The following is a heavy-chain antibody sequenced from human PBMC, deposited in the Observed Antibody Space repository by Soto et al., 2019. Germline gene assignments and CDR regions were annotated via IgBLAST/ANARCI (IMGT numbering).Heavy chain of an antibody. D-gene: IGHD1-26*01. J-gene: IGHJ4*02. Sequence: QLQLQESGPGLVKPSETLSLTCTVSGGSISSSSYYWGWIRQPPGKGLEWIGSIYYSGSTYYNPSLKSRVTISVDTSKNQFSLKLSSVTAADTAVYYCARGSDSVDEWELPSSFDYWGQGTLVTVSS. V-gene: IGHV4-39*01. CDR2: IYYSGST. CDR1: GGSISSSSYY. CDR3: ARGSDSVDEWELPSSFDY.